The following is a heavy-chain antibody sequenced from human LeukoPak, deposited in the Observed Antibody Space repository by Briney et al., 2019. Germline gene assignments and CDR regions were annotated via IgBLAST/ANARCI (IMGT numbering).Heavy chain of an antibody. CDR3: ARGEWELGTDAFDI. V-gene: IGHV3-53*01. D-gene: IGHD1-26*01. CDR1: GFTVSSNY. J-gene: IGHJ3*02. CDR2: IYSGGST. Sequence: WGSLRLSCAASGFTVSSNYMSWVRQAPGQGLEWVSVIYSGGSTYYADSVKGRFTISRDNSKNTLYLQMNSLGAEDTAVYYCARGEWELGTDAFDIWGQGTMVTVSS.